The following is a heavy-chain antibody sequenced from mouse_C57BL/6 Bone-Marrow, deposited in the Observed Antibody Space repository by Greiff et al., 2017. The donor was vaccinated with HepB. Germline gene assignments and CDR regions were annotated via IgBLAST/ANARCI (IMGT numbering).Heavy chain of an antibody. D-gene: IGHD2-1*01. V-gene: IGHV1-52*01. CDR2: IDTSDSET. Sequence: QVQLQQSGAELVRPGSSVKLSCKASGYTFTSYWMHWVKQRPIQGLEWIGNIDTSDSETHYNQKFKDKATLTVDKSSSTAYMQLSILTSEDSAVYYCARSGYYGNPFDYWGQGTTLTVSS. CDR3: ARSGYYGNPFDY. CDR1: GYTFTSYW. J-gene: IGHJ2*01.